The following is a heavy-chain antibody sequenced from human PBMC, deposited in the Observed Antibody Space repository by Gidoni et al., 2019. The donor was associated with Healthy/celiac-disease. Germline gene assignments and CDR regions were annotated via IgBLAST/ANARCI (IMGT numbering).Heavy chain of an antibody. CDR3: AKDPPYDYVWGSYRYFDY. Sequence: EVQLLESGGGLVQPGGSLRLSCAASGFTFSSYAMSWVRQAPGKGLEWVSAISGSGGSTYYADSVKGRFTISRDNSKNTLYLQMNSLRAEDTAVYYCAKDPPYDYVWGSYRYFDYWGQGTLVTVSS. V-gene: IGHV3-23*01. CDR2: ISGSGGST. D-gene: IGHD3-16*02. CDR1: GFTFSSYA. J-gene: IGHJ4*02.